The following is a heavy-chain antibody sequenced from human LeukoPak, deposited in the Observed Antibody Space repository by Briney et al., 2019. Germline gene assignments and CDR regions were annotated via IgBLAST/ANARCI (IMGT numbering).Heavy chain of an antibody. CDR2: TYYRSKWYN. J-gene: IGHJ4*02. CDR1: GDSVSSNSAA. Sequence: SQTLSRACAISGDSVSSNSAAWNWIRQSPSRGLEWLGRTYYRSKWYNDYAVSVKSRITIDPDPSKNQFSLQLNSVTPEDTAVYYCARTRSMQWLLHGFDYWGQGTLVTVSS. D-gene: IGHD6-19*01. V-gene: IGHV6-1*01. CDR3: ARTRSMQWLLHGFDY.